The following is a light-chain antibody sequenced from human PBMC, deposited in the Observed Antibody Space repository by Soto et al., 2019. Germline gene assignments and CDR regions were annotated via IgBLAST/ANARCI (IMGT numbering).Light chain of an antibody. CDR2: RNN. V-gene: IGLV1-47*01. CDR3: AAWDDSLSGRGV. J-gene: IGLJ1*01. CDR1: SSNIGSNY. Sequence: QSVLTQPPSASGTPGQRVTISCSGSSSNIGSNYVYWYQQLPGTAPKLLIYRNNQRPSGVPDRFSGSKSGTSASLAISGLRAEDEADYYCAAWDDSLSGRGVFGTGTKVT.